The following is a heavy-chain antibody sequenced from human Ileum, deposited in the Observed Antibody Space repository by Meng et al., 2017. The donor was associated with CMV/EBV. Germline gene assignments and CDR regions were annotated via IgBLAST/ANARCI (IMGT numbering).Heavy chain of an antibody. CDR3: TRGVNAAYGLFDY. D-gene: IGHD4-17*01. J-gene: IGHJ4*02. Sequence: AASGFTFSGHWMHWLSQAPGKGLVWVSRINADGSSINYADSVKGRFTISRDNAKNTLYLQMSSLSTEDTAVYYCTRGVNAAYGLFDYWGQGALVTVSS. CDR1: GFTFSGHW. V-gene: IGHV3-74*01. CDR2: INADGSSI.